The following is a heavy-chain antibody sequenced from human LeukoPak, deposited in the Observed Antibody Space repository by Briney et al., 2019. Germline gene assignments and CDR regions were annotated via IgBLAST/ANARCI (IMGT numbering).Heavy chain of an antibody. CDR3: VRGQATAWGLDY. D-gene: IGHD6-13*01. V-gene: IGHV3-7*01. Sequence: PGGSLRLSCEGSGFTFSNYWMGWVRQAPGKGLQWVANIKTDGSEKYYVDSVKGRFTISRDNAKNSLYLQMNSLRAEDTALYYCVRGQATAWGLDYWGQGTLVTVSS. CDR2: IKTDGSEK. CDR1: GFTFSNYW. J-gene: IGHJ4*02.